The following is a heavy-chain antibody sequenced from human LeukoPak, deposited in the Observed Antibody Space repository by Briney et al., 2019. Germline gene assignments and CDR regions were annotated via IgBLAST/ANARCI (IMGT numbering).Heavy chain of an antibody. Sequence: ASVTVSCKASAYPFTGYYMHWVRQAPGQGLEWMGWINPKSGGTNYAQKFQGRVTMTRDTSISTAYMELSSLRSDDTAVYYCAREGGERSYYDSSGYYCDCWGQGTLVTVSS. D-gene: IGHD3-22*01. J-gene: IGHJ4*02. V-gene: IGHV1-2*02. CDR1: AYPFTGYY. CDR3: AREGGERSYYDSSGYYCDC. CDR2: INPKSGGT.